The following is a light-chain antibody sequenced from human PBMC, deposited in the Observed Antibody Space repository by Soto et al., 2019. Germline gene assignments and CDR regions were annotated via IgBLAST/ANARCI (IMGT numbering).Light chain of an antibody. Sequence: EIVMTQSPAALSVSPGERVTLSCRASQSISFNLAWYQQKPGQAPRLLIYIASTRAAGIPARFSGSGSGTDFTLTISSLQPDDFATYYCQQFAISTTFGQGTKVDIK. J-gene: IGKJ1*01. CDR1: QSISFN. CDR2: IAS. V-gene: IGKV3-15*01. CDR3: QQFAISTT.